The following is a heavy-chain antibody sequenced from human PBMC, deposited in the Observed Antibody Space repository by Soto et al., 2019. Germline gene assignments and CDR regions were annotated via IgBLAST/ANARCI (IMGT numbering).Heavy chain of an antibody. J-gene: IGHJ6*02. CDR1: GGSISSGDYY. Sequence: NPSETLSLTCTVSGGSISSGDYYWSWIRQPPGKGLEWIGYIYYSGSTYYNPSLKSRVTISVDTSKNQFSLKLSSVTAADTAVYYCARELRGITIFGVGTIIGMDVWGQGTTVTVSS. D-gene: IGHD3-3*01. CDR2: IYYSGST. CDR3: ARELRGITIFGVGTIIGMDV. V-gene: IGHV4-30-4*01.